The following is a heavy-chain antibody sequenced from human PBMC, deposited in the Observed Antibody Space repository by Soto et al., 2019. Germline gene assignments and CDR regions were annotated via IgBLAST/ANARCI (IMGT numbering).Heavy chain of an antibody. D-gene: IGHD6-13*01. J-gene: IGHJ5*02. Sequence: VQLVQSGAEVKKPGSSVKVSCKASGGTFSSYAISWVRQDPGQGLEWMGGIIPIFGTANYAQKLQGRVTITADEYTSTAYMELSSMRSEDTAVYYCARDRHIFRRLAAADGVRFDPWCQGILVTVSA. CDR2: IIPIFGTA. V-gene: IGHV1-69*01. CDR3: ARDRHIFRRLAAADGVRFDP. CDR1: GGTFSSYA.